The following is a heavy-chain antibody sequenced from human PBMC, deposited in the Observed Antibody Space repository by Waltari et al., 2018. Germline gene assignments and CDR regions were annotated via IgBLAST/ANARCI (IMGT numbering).Heavy chain of an antibody. V-gene: IGHV3-23*01. CDR2: IRGSGGST. J-gene: IGHJ3*02. D-gene: IGHD3-3*01. CDR1: GFTFSSYA. CDR3: AKDGITMFGNWDAFDI. Sequence: EVQLLESGGGLVQPGGSLRLSCAASGFTFSSYAMSWVRQAPGKGREWVSAIRGSGGSTYYADSVKGRFTISRDNSKNTLYLQMNSLRAEDTAVYYCAKDGITMFGNWDAFDIWGQGTMVTVSS.